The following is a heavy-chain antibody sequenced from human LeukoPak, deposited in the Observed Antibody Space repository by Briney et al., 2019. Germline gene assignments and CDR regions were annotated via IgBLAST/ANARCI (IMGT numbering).Heavy chain of an antibody. J-gene: IGHJ3*02. CDR1: GGTFSSYA. D-gene: IGHD1-1*01. V-gene: IGHV1-2*02. Sequence: ASVKVSCKASGGTFSSYAISWVRQAPGQGLEWMGWNNPNSGGTNYAQKFQGRVTMTRDTSISTAYMELSRLRSDDTAVYYCARTGSLDAFDIWGQGTMVTVSS. CDR2: NNPNSGGT. CDR3: ARTGSLDAFDI.